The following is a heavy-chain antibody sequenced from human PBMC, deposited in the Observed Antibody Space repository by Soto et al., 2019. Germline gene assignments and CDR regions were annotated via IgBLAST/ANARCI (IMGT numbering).Heavy chain of an antibody. J-gene: IGHJ4*02. CDR3: AKRRGVGLTRSSFDY. CDR2: IDPSGGDT. CDR1: GYTFNRHY. Sequence: QVQLVQSGAEVRKPGASVKVSCKASGYTFNRHYIQWVRQAPGQGLEWMGMIDPSGGDTNYAKKFQGSGTLTSDTSTSTVYMELSSLRSEDTAVYYCAKRRGVGLTRSSFDYWGPGTLVIVSS. D-gene: IGHD1-26*01. V-gene: IGHV1-46*02.